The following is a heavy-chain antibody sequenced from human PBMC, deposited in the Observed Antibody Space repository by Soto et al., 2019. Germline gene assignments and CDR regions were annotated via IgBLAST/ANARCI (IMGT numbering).Heavy chain of an antibody. CDR1: GGSISSGGYY. J-gene: IGHJ4*02. D-gene: IGHD3-10*01. V-gene: IGHV4-61*08. Sequence: SETLSLTCTVSGGSISSGGYYWSWIRQHPGKGLEWIGYIYYSGSTNYNPSLKSRVTISVDTSKNQFSLKLSSVTAADTAVYYCASQRRGGPFDYWGQGTLVTVSS. CDR2: IYYSGST. CDR3: ASQRRGGPFDY.